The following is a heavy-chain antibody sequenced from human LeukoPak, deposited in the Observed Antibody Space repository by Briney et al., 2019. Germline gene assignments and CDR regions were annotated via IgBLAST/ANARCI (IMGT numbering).Heavy chain of an antibody. D-gene: IGHD2-21*01. CDR1: GFTFSSFG. Sequence: PGGSLRLSCAASGFTFSSFGMNWVRQAPGKGLEWVSSISSSSSYIYYADSVKGRFTISRDNAKNSLYLQMNSLRAEDTAVYYCARGYCGGDCFEGLIDYWGQGTLVTVSS. V-gene: IGHV3-21*01. CDR2: ISSSSSYI. J-gene: IGHJ4*02. CDR3: ARGYCGGDCFEGLIDY.